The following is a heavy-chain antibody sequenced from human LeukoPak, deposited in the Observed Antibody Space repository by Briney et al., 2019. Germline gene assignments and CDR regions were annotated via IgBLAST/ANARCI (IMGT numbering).Heavy chain of an antibody. J-gene: IGHJ6*02. CDR1: GGSISSYY. D-gene: IGHD5-18*01. CDR3: ARSRIQLWSRRGMDV. V-gene: IGHV4-59*08. Sequence: SETLSLTCTVSGGSISSYYWSWIRQPPGKGLEWIGYIYYSGSTYYNPSLKSRVTISVDTSKNQFSLKLSSVTAADTAVYYCARSRIQLWSRRGMDVWGQGTTVTVSS. CDR2: IYYSGST.